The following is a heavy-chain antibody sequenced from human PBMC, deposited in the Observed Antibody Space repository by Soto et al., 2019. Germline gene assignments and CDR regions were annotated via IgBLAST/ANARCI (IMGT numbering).Heavy chain of an antibody. V-gene: IGHV3-30-3*01. Sequence: PGGSLRLSCAASGFTFSSYAMHWVRQAPGKGLEWVAVISYDGSNKYYADSVKGRFTISRDNSKNTLYLQMNSLRAEDTAVYYCARDSAAAGKFNYYFDYWGQGTLVTVSS. CDR3: ARDSAAAGKFNYYFDY. CDR2: ISYDGSNK. J-gene: IGHJ4*02. CDR1: GFTFSSYA. D-gene: IGHD6-13*01.